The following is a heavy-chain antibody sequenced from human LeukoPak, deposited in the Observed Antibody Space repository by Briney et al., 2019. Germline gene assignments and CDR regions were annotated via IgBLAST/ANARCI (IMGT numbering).Heavy chain of an antibody. V-gene: IGHV1-18*01. CDR3: ARDGPRGYFQH. J-gene: IGHJ1*01. Sequence: ASVKVSCNTYGYTFTSYGISWVRQAPGQGLEYMGWINTYNGHTNYAQKLQGRVTVTTDTSTSTAYLELRSLRSDDTAVYYCARDGPRGYFQHWGQGTLITVSS. CDR1: GYTFTSYG. D-gene: IGHD1-14*01. CDR2: INTYNGHT.